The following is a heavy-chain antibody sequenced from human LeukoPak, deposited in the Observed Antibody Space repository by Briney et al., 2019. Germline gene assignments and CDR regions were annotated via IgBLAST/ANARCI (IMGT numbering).Heavy chain of an antibody. CDR2: IHTSGKT. CDR3: ARDASGYYDSGTYYNVYMDV. Sequence: SETLSLTCTVSGGLISSGSYYWSWIRLPAGKGLEWIGRIHTSGKTNYNPSLKSRVTMSVDTSKNQFSLNLSSMTAADTAVYYCARDASGYYDSGTYYNVYMDVWGKGTTVTISS. CDR1: GGLISSGSYY. J-gene: IGHJ6*03. D-gene: IGHD3-10*01. V-gene: IGHV4-61*02.